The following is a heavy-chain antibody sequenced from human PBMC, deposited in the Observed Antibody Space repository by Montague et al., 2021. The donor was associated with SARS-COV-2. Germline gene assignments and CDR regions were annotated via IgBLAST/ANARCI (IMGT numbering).Heavy chain of an antibody. CDR2: IDTAGDT. V-gene: IGHV3-13*01. CDR1: GFTFSSYD. Sequence: SLRLSCAASGFTFSSYDMHWVCQATGKGLEWVSAIDTAGDTYYPGSVKGRFTISRENAKNSLYLQMNSLRAGDTAVYYCARGRGGRPWYFDYWGQGTLVTVSS. CDR3: ARGRGGRPWYFDY. D-gene: IGHD1-26*01. J-gene: IGHJ4*02.